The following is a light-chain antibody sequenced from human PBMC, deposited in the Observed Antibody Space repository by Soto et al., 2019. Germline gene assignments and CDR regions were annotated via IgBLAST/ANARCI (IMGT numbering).Light chain of an antibody. Sequence: QSVLTQPPSASGSPGQSVTISCTGTSSDVGGYNYVSWYQQRPGKAPKLIIYEVIKRPSGVPDRFSGYKSGNAASLTVSGLQAEDAAYYYCSSYAGSNNFVFGGGTKVTVL. CDR3: SSYAGSNNFV. CDR1: SSDVGGYNY. CDR2: EVI. V-gene: IGLV2-8*01. J-gene: IGLJ2*01.